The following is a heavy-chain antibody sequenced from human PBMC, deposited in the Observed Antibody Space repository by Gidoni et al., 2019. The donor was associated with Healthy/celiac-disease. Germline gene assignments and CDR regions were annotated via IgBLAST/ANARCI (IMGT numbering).Heavy chain of an antibody. CDR1: GYTFTSYY. J-gene: IGHJ5*02. D-gene: IGHD6-13*01. CDR2: INPSGGST. CDR3: ASRAAAAEGNWFDP. Sequence: QVQLVQSGAEVKKPGASVKVSCKAAGYTFTSYYMHWVRQAPGQGLGWMGIINPSGGSTSYAQKFQGRVTMTRDTSTSTVYMALSSLRSEDTAVYYCASRAAAAEGNWFDPWGQGTLVTVSS. V-gene: IGHV1-46*03.